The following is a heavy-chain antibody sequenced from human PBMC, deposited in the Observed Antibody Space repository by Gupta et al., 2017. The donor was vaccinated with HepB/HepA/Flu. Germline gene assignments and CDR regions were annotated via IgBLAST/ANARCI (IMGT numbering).Heavy chain of an antibody. J-gene: IGHJ3*02. CDR3: ASLLYSGSYPNDAFDI. CDR1: GFTFSDHY. CDR2: TRNKANSYTT. Sequence: EVQLVESGGGLVQPGGSLRLSCAASGFTFSDHYMDWVRQAPGKGLEWVGRTRNKANSYTTEYAASVKGRFTISRDDSKNSLYLQMNSLKTEDTAVYYCASLLYSGSYPNDAFDIWGQGTMVTVSS. D-gene: IGHD1-26*01. V-gene: IGHV3-72*01.